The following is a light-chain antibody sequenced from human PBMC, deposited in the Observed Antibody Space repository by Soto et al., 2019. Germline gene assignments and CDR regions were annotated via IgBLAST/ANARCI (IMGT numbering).Light chain of an antibody. CDR2: DVS. CDR1: SSDVGGYNY. Sequence: QSALTQPASVSGSPGQSITISCTGTSSDVGGYNYVSWYQQHPGKAPKLMIYDVSNRPSGVSNRFSGSKSGNTASLTISGLQAEDEADYYCSSYTSISTLTVFGGGTQLTVL. V-gene: IGLV2-14*01. CDR3: SSYTSISTLTV. J-gene: IGLJ2*01.